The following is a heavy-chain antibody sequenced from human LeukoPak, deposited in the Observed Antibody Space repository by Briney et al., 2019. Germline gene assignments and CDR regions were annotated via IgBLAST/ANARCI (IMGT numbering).Heavy chain of an antibody. CDR3: ARGYYDSSGRGPFDL. Sequence: GGSLRLSCRMSGFTFNSFPINWVRQVPGKGLEWMAIVLHDLTTKYYADSVRGRFTISRDTSMDTVDLQMNRLRPDDTAVYYCARGYYDSSGRGPFDLWGQGTMVSVSS. J-gene: IGHJ3*01. CDR2: VLHDLTTK. CDR1: GFTFNSFP. D-gene: IGHD3-22*01. V-gene: IGHV3-30*04.